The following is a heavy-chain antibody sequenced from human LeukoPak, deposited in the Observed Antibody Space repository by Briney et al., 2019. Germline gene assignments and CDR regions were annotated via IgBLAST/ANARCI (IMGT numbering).Heavy chain of an antibody. J-gene: IGHJ4*02. Sequence: SETLSLTCSVPGASMSGYYWSWIRQPPGKGLEYIGNIFYIGTTNYNPSLKSRVTISVDTSKNQFSLKLSSVTAADTAVYYCARGVYWGQGTLVTVSS. V-gene: IGHV4-59*12. CDR1: GASMSGYY. CDR3: ARGVY. CDR2: IFYIGTT.